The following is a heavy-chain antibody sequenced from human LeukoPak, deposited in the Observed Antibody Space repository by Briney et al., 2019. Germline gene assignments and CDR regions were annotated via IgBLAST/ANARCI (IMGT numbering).Heavy chain of an antibody. CDR2: IYYSGST. CDR3: ARGPYSYDSSGAFDI. D-gene: IGHD3-22*01. Sequence: SETLSLTSTVSGGSISSYYWSWIPQPPGKGLEWIGSIYYSGSTYYNPSLKSRVTISVDTSKNQFSLKLSSVTAADTAVYFCARGPYSYDSSGAFDIWGQGTMVTVSS. V-gene: IGHV4-59*08. J-gene: IGHJ3*02. CDR1: GGSISSYY.